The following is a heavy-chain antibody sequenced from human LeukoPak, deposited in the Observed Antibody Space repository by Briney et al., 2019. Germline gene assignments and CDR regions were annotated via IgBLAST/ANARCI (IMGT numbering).Heavy chain of an antibody. J-gene: IGHJ4*02. CDR2: IKQDGSEK. CDR1: GFTFSSYW. D-gene: IGHD3-9*01. Sequence: GGSLILSCAASGFTFSSYWMSWVRQAPGKGLEWVANIKQDGSEKYYVDSVKGRFTISRDNAKNSLYLQMNSLRAEDTAVYYCARGRAYDILTGYYYFDYWGQGTLVTVSS. CDR3: ARGRAYDILTGYYYFDY. V-gene: IGHV3-7*01.